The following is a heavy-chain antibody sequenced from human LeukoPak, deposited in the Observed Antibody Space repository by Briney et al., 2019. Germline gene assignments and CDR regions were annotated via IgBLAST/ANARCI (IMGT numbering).Heavy chain of an antibody. CDR3: AGSSGTYLGVDY. V-gene: IGHV3-23*01. Sequence: GGSLRLSCAASGFTFSSYAMSWVRQAPGKGLEWVSAISGSGGSTYYADSVKGRFAISRDNAKNSLYLQLNSLRAEDTAVYYCAGSSGTYLGVDYWGQGTLVTVSS. CDR1: GFTFSSYA. D-gene: IGHD3-10*01. J-gene: IGHJ4*02. CDR2: ISGSGGST.